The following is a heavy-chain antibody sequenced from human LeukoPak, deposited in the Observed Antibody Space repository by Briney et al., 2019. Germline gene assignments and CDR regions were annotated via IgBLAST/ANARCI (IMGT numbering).Heavy chain of an antibody. D-gene: IGHD6-13*01. Sequence: GGSLRLSCAASGFTFNIYNMNWVRQAPGKALEWVSSITSSSTYTYYADSVKGRYTISRDNAKNSVYLQMTSLRAEDTALYYCAKDATAVPGTVYMDVWGKGTTVTISS. J-gene: IGHJ6*03. CDR3: AKDATAVPGTVYMDV. CDR2: ITSSSTYT. V-gene: IGHV3-21*01. CDR1: GFTFNIYN.